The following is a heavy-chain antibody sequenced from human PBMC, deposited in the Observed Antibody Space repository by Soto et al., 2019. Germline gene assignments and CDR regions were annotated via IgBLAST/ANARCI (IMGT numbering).Heavy chain of an antibody. D-gene: IGHD4-17*01. V-gene: IGHV3-64*01. Sequence: HPGGSLRLSCAASGFTFSSCAMHWVRQAPGKGLEYVSAISSNGGSTYYANSVKGRFTISRDNSKNTLYLQMGSLRAEDMAVYYCARESHDYGDYDWFDPWGQGT. J-gene: IGHJ5*02. CDR3: ARESHDYGDYDWFDP. CDR2: ISSNGGST. CDR1: GFTFSSCA.